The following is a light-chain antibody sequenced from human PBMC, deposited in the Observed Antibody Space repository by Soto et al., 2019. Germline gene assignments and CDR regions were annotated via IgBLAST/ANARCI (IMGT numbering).Light chain of an antibody. V-gene: IGLV2-14*03. Sequence: QSALTQPASVXGSPGQSITISCTVTSSDVGGFNSVSWYQLRPGTAPKLILYDVVDRPSGVSYRFSGSKSGNTASLTISGLQAADEADYFCSSYTSTMTNVFGSGTKVTVL. CDR3: SSYTSTMTNV. J-gene: IGLJ1*01. CDR1: SSDVGGFNS. CDR2: DVV.